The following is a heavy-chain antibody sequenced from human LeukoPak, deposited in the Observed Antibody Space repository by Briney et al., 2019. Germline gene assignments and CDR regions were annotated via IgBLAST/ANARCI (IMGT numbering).Heavy chain of an antibody. CDR2: IRHKAYGVTA. J-gene: IGHJ5*02. Sequence: GGSLRLSCTTSGFTFGDYSMSRVRQAPGKGLEWVSFIRHKAYGVTAEYAASVKGRFTFSRDDSKSITYLQMNTLKSEDTAVYYCARESFYYDMGASENWFDPWGQGTLVTVSS. CDR3: ARESFYYDMGASENWFDP. D-gene: IGHD3-22*01. V-gene: IGHV3-49*04. CDR1: GFTFGDYS.